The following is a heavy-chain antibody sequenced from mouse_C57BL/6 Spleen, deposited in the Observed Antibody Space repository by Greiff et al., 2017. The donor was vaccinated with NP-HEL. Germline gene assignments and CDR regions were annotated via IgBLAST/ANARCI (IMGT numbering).Heavy chain of an antibody. V-gene: IGHV1-4*01. Sequence: QVQLQQSGAELARPGASVKMSCKASGYTFTSYTMHWVKQRPGQGLEWIGYINPSSGYTKYNQKFKDKATLTADKSSSTAYMQLSSLTSEDSAVYYCARSSYDYDVGFAYWGQGTLVTVSA. CDR2: INPSSGYT. CDR3: ARSSYDYDVGFAY. D-gene: IGHD2-4*01. J-gene: IGHJ3*01. CDR1: GYTFTSYT.